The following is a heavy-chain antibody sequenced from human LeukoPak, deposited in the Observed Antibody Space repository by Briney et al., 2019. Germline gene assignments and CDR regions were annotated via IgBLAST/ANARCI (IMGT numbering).Heavy chain of an antibody. V-gene: IGHV3-53*01. D-gene: IGHD4-23*01. CDR3: ATAYSYGGKTLNEYYFDY. Sequence: GGSLRLSCAASGFTVSSNYMSWVRQAPGKGLEWVSVIYSGGSTYYADSVKGRFTISRDNSKNTLYLQMNSLRAEDTAVYYCATAYSYGGKTLNEYYFDYWGQGTLVTVSS. J-gene: IGHJ4*02. CDR1: GFTVSSNY. CDR2: IYSGGST.